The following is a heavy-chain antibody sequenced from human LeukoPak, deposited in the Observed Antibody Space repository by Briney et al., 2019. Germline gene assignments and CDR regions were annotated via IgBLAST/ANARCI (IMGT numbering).Heavy chain of an antibody. CDR3: AREGRVSGYDFDC. J-gene: IGHJ4*02. CDR2: INSDGSSI. V-gene: IGHV3-74*03. Sequence: RGSLRLSCAASGFTFSSYWLHWVRQAPGKGLVWVSRINSDGSSITYADSVKGRFTISRDNAKNTLYLQMNSLRVEDTAVYYCAREGRVSGYDFDCWGQGTLVTVSS. D-gene: IGHD5-12*01. CDR1: GFTFSSYW.